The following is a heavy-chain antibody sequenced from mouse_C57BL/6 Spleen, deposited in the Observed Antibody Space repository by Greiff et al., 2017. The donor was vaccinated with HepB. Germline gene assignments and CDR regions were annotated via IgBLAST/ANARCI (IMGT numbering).Heavy chain of an antibody. Sequence: QVQLQQSGAELARPGASVKMSCKASGYTFTSYTMHWVKQRPGQGLEWIGYINPSSGYTKYNQKFKDKATLTADKSSSTAYMQLSSLTSEDSAVYYCARSGTTVVATRFAYWGQGTLVTVSA. CDR1: GYTFTSYT. CDR3: ARSGTTVVATRFAY. J-gene: IGHJ3*01. D-gene: IGHD1-1*01. CDR2: INPSSGYT. V-gene: IGHV1-4*01.